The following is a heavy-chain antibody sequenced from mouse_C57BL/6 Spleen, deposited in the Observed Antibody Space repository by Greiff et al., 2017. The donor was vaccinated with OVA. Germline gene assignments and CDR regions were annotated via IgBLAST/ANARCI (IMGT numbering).Heavy chain of an antibody. CDR2: ISSGSSTI. Sequence: EVKLMESGGGLVKPGGSLKLSCAASGFTFSDYGMHWVRQAPEKGLEWVAYISSGSSTIYYADTVKGRFTISRDNAKNTLFLQMTSLRSEDTAMYYCAREDGYYWYFDVWGTGTTVTVSS. J-gene: IGHJ1*03. V-gene: IGHV5-17*01. D-gene: IGHD2-3*01. CDR3: AREDGYYWYFDV. CDR1: GFTFSDYG.